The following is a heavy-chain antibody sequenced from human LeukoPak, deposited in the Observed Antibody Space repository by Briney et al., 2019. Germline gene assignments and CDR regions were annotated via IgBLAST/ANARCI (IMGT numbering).Heavy chain of an antibody. CDR2: MNPNSGNT. J-gene: IGHJ5*02. CDR3: ARGADYCSGGSCYSNWFDP. V-gene: IGHV1-8*01. CDR1: GYTFTSYD. D-gene: IGHD2-15*01. Sequence: APVKVSCKASGYTFTSYDINWVRQATGQGLEWMGWMNPNSGNTGYAQKFQGRVTMTRNTSISTAYMELSSLRSEDTAVYYCARGADYCSGGSCYSNWFDPWGQGTLVTVSS.